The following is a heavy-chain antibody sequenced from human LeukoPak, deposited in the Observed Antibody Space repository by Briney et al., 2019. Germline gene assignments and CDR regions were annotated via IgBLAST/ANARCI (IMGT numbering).Heavy chain of an antibody. CDR2: TYFRSKWYT. Sequence: SQTLSLTCAISGDSVSSNSAAWNWIRQSPSRGLEWLGRTYFRSKWYTDYAVSVKSRITINPDTSKNQFSLQLNPVTPEDTAVYYCVRDRKQNPAYSSDWSTYYYMDVWGKGTTVTVSS. V-gene: IGHV6-1*01. D-gene: IGHD6-19*01. CDR3: VRDRKQNPAYSSDWSTYYYMDV. CDR1: GDSVSSNSAA. J-gene: IGHJ6*03.